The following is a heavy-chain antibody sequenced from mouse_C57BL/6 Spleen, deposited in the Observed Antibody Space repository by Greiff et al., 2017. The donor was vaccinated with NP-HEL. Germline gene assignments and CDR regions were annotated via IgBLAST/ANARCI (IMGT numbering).Heavy chain of an antibody. CDR3: ERGGETVYFDY. D-gene: IGHD1-1*01. CDR1: GYTFTNYW. Sequence: QVQLQQSGAELVRPGTSVKMSCKASGYTFTNYWIGWAKQRPGHGLEWIGDIYPGGGYTNYNEKFKGKATLTADTSSSTAYMQVSSLTSEDSAIYYCERGGETVYFDYWGQGTTLTVSS. CDR2: IYPGGGYT. J-gene: IGHJ2*01. V-gene: IGHV1-63*01.